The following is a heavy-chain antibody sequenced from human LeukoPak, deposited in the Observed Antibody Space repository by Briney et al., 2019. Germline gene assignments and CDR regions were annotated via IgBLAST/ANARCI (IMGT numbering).Heavy chain of an antibody. D-gene: IGHD6-6*01. V-gene: IGHV4-34*01. CDR3: ARGVIAARVFDY. J-gene: IGHJ4*02. CDR2: INHSGST. Sequence: SETLSLTCAVYGGSFSGYYWSWIRQPPGKGLEWIGEINHSGSTNYNPSLKSRVTISVDTSKNLFSLKLSSVTAADTAVYYCARGVIAARVFDYWGQGTLVTVSS. CDR1: GGSFSGYY.